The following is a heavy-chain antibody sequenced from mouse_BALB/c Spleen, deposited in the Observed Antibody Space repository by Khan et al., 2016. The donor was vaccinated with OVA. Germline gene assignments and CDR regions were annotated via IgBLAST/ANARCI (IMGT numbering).Heavy chain of an antibody. CDR3: ARSDGYYGRGAMDY. CDR2: ISSGGTYT. V-gene: IGHV5-9-3*01. D-gene: IGHD2-3*01. Sequence: LVESGGGLVKPGGSLKVYCAVSGFTLSRYAMSWVRPTPEKRLEWVATISSGGTYTYYPDSVKGRFTISRDNAENTLYLQMSSLRSEDTAMYYCARSDGYYGRGAMDYWGQGTSVTVAS. J-gene: IGHJ4*01. CDR1: GFTLSRYA.